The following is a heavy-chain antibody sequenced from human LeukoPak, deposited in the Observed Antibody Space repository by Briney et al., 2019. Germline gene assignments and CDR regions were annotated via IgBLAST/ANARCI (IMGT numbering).Heavy chain of an antibody. Sequence: ASVKVSCKASGYTFSSYAMNWVRQAPGQGLEWMGWININTGNPTYAQGFTGRFVFSLDTSVSTAYLQISSLKAEDTAVYYCARDLRPYYGPGTYYNVFDYWGQGTLVTVSS. V-gene: IGHV7-4-1*02. D-gene: IGHD3-10*01. J-gene: IGHJ4*02. CDR2: ININTGNP. CDR3: ARDLRPYYGPGTYYNVFDY. CDR1: GYTFSSYA.